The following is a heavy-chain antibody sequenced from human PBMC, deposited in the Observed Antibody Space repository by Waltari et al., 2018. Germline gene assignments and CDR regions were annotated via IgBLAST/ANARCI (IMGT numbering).Heavy chain of an antibody. J-gene: IGHJ6*02. CDR1: GFTFSSYA. V-gene: IGHV3-23*01. D-gene: IGHD3-3*01. Sequence: EVQLLESGGGLVQPGGSLRLSCAASGFTFSSYAMSWVRQAPGKGLEWVSAISGSGGSTYYADSVKGRFNISRDNSKNTLYLKMNSLRAEDTAVYYCARTYYDFWSGYAYYYYYGMDVWGQGTTVTVSS. CDR2: ISGSGGST. CDR3: ARTYYDFWSGYAYYYYYGMDV.